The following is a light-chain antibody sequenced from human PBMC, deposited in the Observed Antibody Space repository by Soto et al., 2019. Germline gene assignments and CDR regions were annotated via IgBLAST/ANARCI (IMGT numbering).Light chain of an antibody. CDR3: QHYSGDRAT. Sequence: DIPMTQSPSTLSASVGDIVTITCRASQSISSWLAWYQHKPGKAPNPLIYEVSTLHSGVPSRFSGSGSGTECTLTISSLRPDDVATYYCQHYSGDRATFGQGTKVDIK. V-gene: IGKV1-5*03. J-gene: IGKJ1*01. CDR1: QSISSW. CDR2: EVS.